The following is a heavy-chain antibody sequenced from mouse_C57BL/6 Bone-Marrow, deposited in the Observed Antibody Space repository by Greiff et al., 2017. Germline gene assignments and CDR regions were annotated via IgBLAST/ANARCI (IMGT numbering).Heavy chain of an antibody. Sequence: QVQLQQSGAELARPGASVKLSCKASGYTFTSYGISWVKQRTGQGLEWIGEIYPRSGNTYYNEQFKGKATLTADKSSSTAYMELRSLTSEDSAVYFCAITTVVAFSKYFDYWGQGTTLTVSS. D-gene: IGHD1-1*01. CDR2: IYPRSGNT. V-gene: IGHV1-81*01. J-gene: IGHJ2*01. CDR3: AITTVVAFSKYFDY. CDR1: GYTFTSYG.